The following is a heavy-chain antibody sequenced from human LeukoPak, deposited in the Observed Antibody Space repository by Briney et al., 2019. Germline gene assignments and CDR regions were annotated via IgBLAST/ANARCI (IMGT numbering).Heavy chain of an antibody. J-gene: IGHJ3*02. CDR3: ARAPDYYGSGSYLGAFDI. CDR2: IYSGGST. CDR1: GFTFSSYA. D-gene: IGHD3-10*01. Sequence: GGSLRLSCPVSGFTFSSYAMSWVRQAPGRGLEWVSVIYSGGSTYYADSVKGRFTISRDNSKNTLYLQMNSLRAEDMAVYYCARAPDYYGSGSYLGAFDIWGQGTMVTVSS. V-gene: IGHV3-53*01.